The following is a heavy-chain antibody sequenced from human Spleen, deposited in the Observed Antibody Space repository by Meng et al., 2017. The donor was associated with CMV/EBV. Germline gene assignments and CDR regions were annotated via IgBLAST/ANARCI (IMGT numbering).Heavy chain of an antibody. V-gene: IGHV4-34*01. CDR1: GGSFSGYY. D-gene: IGHD6-6*01. J-gene: IGHJ4*02. Sequence: SETLSLTCAVYGGSFSGYYWSWIRQPPGKGLEWIGEINHSGSTNYNPSLTSRVTISVDTSKNQFSLKLSSVTAADTAVYYCARGRKAARPGHWGQGTLVTVSS. CDR3: ARGRKAARPGH. CDR2: INHSGST.